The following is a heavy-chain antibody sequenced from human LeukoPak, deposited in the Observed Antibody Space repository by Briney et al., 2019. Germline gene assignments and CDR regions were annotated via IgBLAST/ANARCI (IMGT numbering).Heavy chain of an antibody. J-gene: IGHJ5*02. CDR3: ARAGWELLSASFDP. CDR1: GGSISRSSYY. V-gene: IGHV4-39*07. D-gene: IGHD1-26*01. CDR2: IYYGGSI. Sequence: SETLSLTCAVSGGSISRSSYYWAWIRQPPGKGLEWVGTIYYGGSIYGDPSLKGRITISLDTSKNQFSLKLNSVTAADTAVYYCARAGWELLSASFDPWGQGTQVIVSP.